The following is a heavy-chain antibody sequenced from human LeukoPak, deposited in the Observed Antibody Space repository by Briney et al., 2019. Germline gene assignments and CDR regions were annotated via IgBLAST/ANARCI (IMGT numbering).Heavy chain of an antibody. J-gene: IGHJ6*02. Sequence: GGSLRLSCAASGFTFSSYWMNWVRQAPGKGLEWVANIKQDGSEKYYVDSVKGRLTISRDNAKNSLYLQMNSLRAEDTAVYYCARDAYSGSRGYDGMDVWGQGTTVTVSS. CDR3: ARDAYSGSRGYDGMDV. CDR2: IKQDGSEK. D-gene: IGHD5-12*01. V-gene: IGHV3-7*01. CDR1: GFTFSSYW.